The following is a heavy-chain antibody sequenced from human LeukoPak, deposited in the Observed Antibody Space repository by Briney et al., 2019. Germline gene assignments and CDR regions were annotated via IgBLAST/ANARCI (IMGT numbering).Heavy chain of an antibody. Sequence: GGSLRLSCAASGFSFRTHSMKWVRQAPGKGLEWVSSITSFGSDIYYADSVKGRFTISRDDGKNSLYLQMNSLGAEDSAVYYCARAHDFWSGYRGNYMDVWGKGTTVTVSS. CDR3: ARAHDFWSGYRGNYMDV. CDR1: GFSFRTHS. CDR2: ITSFGSDI. D-gene: IGHD3-3*01. V-gene: IGHV3-21*01. J-gene: IGHJ6*03.